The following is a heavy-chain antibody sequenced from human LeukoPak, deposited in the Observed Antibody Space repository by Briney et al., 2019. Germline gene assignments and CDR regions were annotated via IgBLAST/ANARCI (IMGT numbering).Heavy chain of an antibody. Sequence: SETLSLTCTVSGGSISSSSYYWGWIRQPPGKGLEWIGSIYYSGSTYYNPSLKSRVTISVDTSKNQFSLKLSSVTAADTAVYYCARVAPPTYYDFWSGYRGVGPEEWGQGTLVTVSS. CDR3: ARVAPPTYYDFWSGYRGVGPEE. CDR2: IYYSGST. V-gene: IGHV4-39*07. CDR1: GGSISSSSYY. J-gene: IGHJ4*02. D-gene: IGHD3-3*01.